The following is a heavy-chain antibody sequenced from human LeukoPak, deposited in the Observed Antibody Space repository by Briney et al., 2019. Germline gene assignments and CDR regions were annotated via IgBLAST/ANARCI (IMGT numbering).Heavy chain of an antibody. CDR3: ARDEGGGGY. J-gene: IGHJ4*02. V-gene: IGHV4-61*01. CDR2: IYYNGNT. Sequence: SETLSLTCIVSGDSVSSGNYYWSWIRLPPGKGLEYIGHIYYNGNTNYNPSLKSRVTLSIDTSRNQFSLKLSSATAADTAVYYCARDEGGGGYWGQGTLVTVSS. CDR1: GDSVSSGNYY. D-gene: IGHD3-10*01.